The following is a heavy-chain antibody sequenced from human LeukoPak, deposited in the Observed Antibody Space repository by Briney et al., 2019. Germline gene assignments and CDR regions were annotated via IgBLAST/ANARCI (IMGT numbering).Heavy chain of an antibody. J-gene: IGHJ4*02. V-gene: IGHV4-4*09. D-gene: IGHD1-26*01. CDR2: ILTSGTT. CDR3: ARLRVSGSYLYYFDY. CDR1: NGSISSYH. Sequence: SETLSLTCTVSNGSISSYHWSWVRQPPGKGLEWIGYILTSGTTNYSPPLKSRLTISVDTSKNQFPLKLSSVTAADTAVCYCARLRVSGSYLYYFDYWGQGTLVTVSS.